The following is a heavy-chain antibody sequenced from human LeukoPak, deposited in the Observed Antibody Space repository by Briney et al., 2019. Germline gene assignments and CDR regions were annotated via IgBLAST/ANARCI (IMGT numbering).Heavy chain of an antibody. CDR2: ISYDGSNE. V-gene: IGHV3-30*18. CDR3: AKDRSWGSSVSCYDY. J-gene: IGHJ4*03. CDR1: GFTLSSYG. Sequence: SGGSLRLSCAASGFTLSSYGMHWVRQAPGKGLEWVAVISYDGSNEYYAASVKGRFTISRDNSKNTVYLQMNRLRDEDTAVYYCAKDRSWGSSVSCYDYWGQGTLVTVSS. D-gene: IGHD2-2*01.